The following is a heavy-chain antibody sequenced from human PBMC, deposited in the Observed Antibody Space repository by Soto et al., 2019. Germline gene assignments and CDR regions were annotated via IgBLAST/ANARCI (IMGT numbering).Heavy chain of an antibody. CDR1: GFKISSSS. Sequence: GGSLRLSCAAFGFKISSSSMNWVRQAPGRGLEWVAYISDSGSNTLYADSVKGRFTVSRDNAKTSMYLQMNSLRAEDTGIYYCVRERKQWQTNRVYNYGLDVWGQGTTVTVSS. V-gene: IGHV3-48*04. CDR2: ISDSGSNT. CDR3: VRERKQWQTNRVYNYGLDV. J-gene: IGHJ6*02. D-gene: IGHD6-19*01.